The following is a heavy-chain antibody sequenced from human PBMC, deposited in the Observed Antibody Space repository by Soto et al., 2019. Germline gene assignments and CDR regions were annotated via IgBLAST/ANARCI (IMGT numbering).Heavy chain of an antibody. V-gene: IGHV3-23*01. CDR2: ISGSDGKT. J-gene: IGHJ4*02. Sequence: SLRLSCAGSGFSFGSYALGWVRQAPGKGLEWVSTISGSDGKTFYADSVKGRFSISRDTSQSTLYLQMNSLRADDTAMYYCARWSYLDYWGQGTRVTVPS. CDR3: ARWSYLDY. D-gene: IGHD3-3*01. CDR1: GFSFGSYA.